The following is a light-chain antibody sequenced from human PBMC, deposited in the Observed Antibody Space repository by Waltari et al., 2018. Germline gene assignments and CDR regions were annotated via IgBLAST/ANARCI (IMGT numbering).Light chain of an antibody. V-gene: IGLV2-14*03. Sequence: QSALTQPASLSGAPGQSITIPCTGTSSDIGFHTHFSWYQQHPGQAPRLLMYDVNSRPSGVSNRFSGSKSGNTASLTISGLQADDEAHYYCSAYTSSATLAFGGGTGLTVL. CDR2: DVN. CDR3: SAYTSSATLA. J-gene: IGLJ2*01. CDR1: SSDIGFHTH.